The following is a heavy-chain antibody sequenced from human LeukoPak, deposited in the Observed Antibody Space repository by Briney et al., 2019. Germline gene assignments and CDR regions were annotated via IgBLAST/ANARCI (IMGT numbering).Heavy chain of an antibody. CDR1: GYTFTSYY. J-gene: IGHJ4*02. CDR2: ISYDGSNK. D-gene: IGHD6-19*01. CDR3: ARPIAVAGTDY. Sequence: GASVKVSCKASGYTFTSYYMHWVRQAPGKGPEWVAVISYDGSNKYYADSVKGRFTISRDNSKNTLYLQMNSLRAEDTAVYYCARPIAVAGTDYWGQGTLVTVSS. V-gene: IGHV3-30-3*01.